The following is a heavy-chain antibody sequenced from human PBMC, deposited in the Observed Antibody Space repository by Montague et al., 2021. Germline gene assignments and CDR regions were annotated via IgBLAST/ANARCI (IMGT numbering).Heavy chain of an antibody. CDR1: RSLINSDYY. V-gene: IGHV4-38-2*02. Sequence: SETLSLTCTVSRSLINSDYYWGWIRQPPGKGLEWMGSVYHGGRTYYNPSLKSRVTISVDTSNNHFSIKLSSVTAADTAMYYCAREKDRDCYMDIWGKGTTITVSS. J-gene: IGHJ6*03. D-gene: IGHD1-14*01. CDR3: AREKDRDCYMDI. CDR2: VYHGGRT.